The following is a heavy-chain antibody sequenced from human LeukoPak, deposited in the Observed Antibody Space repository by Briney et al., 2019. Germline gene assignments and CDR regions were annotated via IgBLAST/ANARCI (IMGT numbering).Heavy chain of an antibody. CDR1: GFTFSSFG. CDR2: ISGSGDST. D-gene: IGHD1-1*01. V-gene: IGHV3-23*01. Sequence: PGGSLRLSCAASGFTFSSFGMSWVRQAPGKGLEWVSGISGSGDSTYYADSVKGRFTISRDNAKNSLYLQMNSLRVEDTAIYYCARDPYNGAYSEGYYYYYMDVWGKGTTVTVSS. CDR3: ARDPYNGAYSEGYYYYYMDV. J-gene: IGHJ6*03.